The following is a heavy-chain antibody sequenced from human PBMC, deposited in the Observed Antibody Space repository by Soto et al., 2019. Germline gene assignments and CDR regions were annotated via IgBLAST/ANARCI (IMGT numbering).Heavy chain of an antibody. CDR1: GGTLSAYA. Sequence: SVKVSCKASGGTLSAYAVSWVRQARGQGLEWMGGIMPTVDSANYAQKFQGRLTITADESTSTANMELSSLTSDDTAIYYCAVAAVREILTEQSSGMAVWGQGTTVTDSS. CDR3: AVAAVREILTEQSSGMAV. CDR2: IMPTVDSA. V-gene: IGHV1-69*13. J-gene: IGHJ6*02. D-gene: IGHD3-10*01.